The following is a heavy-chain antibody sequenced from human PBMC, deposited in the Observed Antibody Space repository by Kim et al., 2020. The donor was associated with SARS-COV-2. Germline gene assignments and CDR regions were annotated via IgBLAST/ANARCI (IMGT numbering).Heavy chain of an antibody. CDR2: ISWNSGSI. J-gene: IGHJ4*02. D-gene: IGHD4-17*01. Sequence: GGSLRLSCAASGFTFDDYAMHWVRQAPGKGLEWVSGISWNSGSIGYADSVKGRFTISRDNAKNSLYLQMNSLRAEDTALYYCAKDTETTVTYGGSDYWGQGTLLTVSS. CDR3: AKDTETTVTYGGSDY. CDR1: GFTFDDYA. V-gene: IGHV3-9*01.